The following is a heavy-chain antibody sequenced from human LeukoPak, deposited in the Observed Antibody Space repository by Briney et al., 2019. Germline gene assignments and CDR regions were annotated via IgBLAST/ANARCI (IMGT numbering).Heavy chain of an antibody. J-gene: IGHJ4*02. D-gene: IGHD5-18*01. CDR3: ARAIASYGDSAY. V-gene: IGHV3-48*04. CDR2: ISSTSSAI. CDR1: GFKFSSFS. Sequence: GGSLRLSCAASGFKFSSFSMNWVRQAPGKALEWLSYISSTSSAIYYADSLKGRFTISRDNAKNSLYLQMNSLGAKDTAVYYCARAIASYGDSAYWGQGTLVTVSS.